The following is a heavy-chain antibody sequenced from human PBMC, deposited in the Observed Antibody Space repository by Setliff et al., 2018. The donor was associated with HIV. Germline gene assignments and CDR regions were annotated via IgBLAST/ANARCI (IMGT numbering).Heavy chain of an antibody. CDR3: AREYYDFWSGYSDAFHI. CDR2: LSAYNGNT. V-gene: IGHV1-18*01. Sequence: GASVKVSCKASGYTFTSYGISWVRQSPGQGLEWMGWLSAYNGNTNYAQTLQGRVTMTTDTSTSTAYMELRSLRSDETAVYYCAREYYDFWSGYSDAFHIWGQGTMVTVSS. CDR1: GYTFTSYG. J-gene: IGHJ3*02. D-gene: IGHD3-3*01.